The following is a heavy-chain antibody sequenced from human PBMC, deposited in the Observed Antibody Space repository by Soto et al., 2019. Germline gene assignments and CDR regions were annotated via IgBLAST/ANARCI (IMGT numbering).Heavy chain of an antibody. CDR2: IFYTGTT. CDR1: GGSISYNSYY. J-gene: IGHJ5*02. D-gene: IGHD2-2*01. Sequence: SETLSLTCSVSGGSISYNSYYWGWIRQPPGKGLERVGGIFYTGTTYYSPSLKDRVTISVDTSKNSFSLNLTSVTAADTAVYFCARLVVVAPVANAWGQGTLVTVSS. V-gene: IGHV4-39*02. CDR3: ARLVVVAPVANA.